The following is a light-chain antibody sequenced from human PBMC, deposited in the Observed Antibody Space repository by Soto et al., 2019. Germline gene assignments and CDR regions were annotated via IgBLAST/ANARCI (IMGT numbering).Light chain of an antibody. CDR1: QSVSSSY. Sequence: EIVLTQSPGTLSFSPGERATLSCRASQSVSSSYLAWYQQKPGQAPTLLIYGGSSRATGIPDRFSGSGSGTDFTLTSSRLEPEDFAVYYCQQYGSSPPATFGGGTKVEIK. CDR3: QQYGSSPPAT. V-gene: IGKV3-20*01. J-gene: IGKJ4*01. CDR2: GGS.